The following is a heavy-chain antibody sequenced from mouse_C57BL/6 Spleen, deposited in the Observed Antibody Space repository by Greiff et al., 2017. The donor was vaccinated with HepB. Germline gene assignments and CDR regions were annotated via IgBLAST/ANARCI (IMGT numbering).Heavy chain of an antibody. D-gene: IGHD2-3*01. CDR2: ISSGGSYT. J-gene: IGHJ3*01. CDR1: GFTFSSYG. Sequence: EVKLMESGGDLVKPGGSLKLSCAASGFTFSSYGMSWVRQTPDKRLEWVATISSGGSYTYYPDSVKGRFTISRDNAKNTLYLQMSSLKSEDTALYYCAREIYDGYPFAYWGQGTLVTVSA. V-gene: IGHV5-6*01. CDR3: AREIYDGYPFAY.